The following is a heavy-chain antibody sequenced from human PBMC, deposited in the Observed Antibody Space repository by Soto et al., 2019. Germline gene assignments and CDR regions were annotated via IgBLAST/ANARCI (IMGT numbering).Heavy chain of an antibody. Sequence: QVQLVESGGGVVQPGRSLRLSCAASGFTFSSYGMHCVRQAPGKGLECVAIVSYDGRNKLYADSVKGRFTISRDNSKNTLYLEMNSLRAEDTAVYYCSRDISSRYFDLWGRGTLVTVSS. CDR2: VSYDGRNK. CDR1: GFTFSSYG. J-gene: IGHJ2*01. CDR3: SRDISSRYFDL. D-gene: IGHD3-16*02. V-gene: IGHV3-33*01.